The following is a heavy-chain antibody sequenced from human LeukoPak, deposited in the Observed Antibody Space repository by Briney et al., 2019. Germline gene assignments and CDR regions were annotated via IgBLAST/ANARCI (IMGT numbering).Heavy chain of an antibody. Sequence: ASVKVSCKASGGTFSSYAISWVRQAPGQGLEWMGGIIPIFGTANYAQKFQGRVTITTDESTSTAYMELSSPRSEDTAVYYCARGSSPGMDKYYFDYWGQGTLVTVSS. CDR3: ARGSSPGMDKYYFDY. V-gene: IGHV1-69*05. J-gene: IGHJ4*02. D-gene: IGHD2-2*03. CDR1: GGTFSSYA. CDR2: IIPIFGTA.